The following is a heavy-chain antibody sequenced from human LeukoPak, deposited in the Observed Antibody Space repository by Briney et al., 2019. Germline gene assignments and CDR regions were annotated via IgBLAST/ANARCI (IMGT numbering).Heavy chain of an antibody. CDR3: ARAPRYYDILTGYSMQDAFDI. CDR1: GFTFSSYS. Sequence: GGSLRLSCAASGFTFSSYSMNWVRQAPGKGLEWVSSISSSSSYIYYADSVKGRFTISRDNAKNSLYLQMNSLRAEDTAVYYCARAPRYYDILTGYSMQDAFDIWGQGTMVTVS. CDR2: ISSSSSYI. V-gene: IGHV3-21*01. J-gene: IGHJ3*02. D-gene: IGHD3-9*01.